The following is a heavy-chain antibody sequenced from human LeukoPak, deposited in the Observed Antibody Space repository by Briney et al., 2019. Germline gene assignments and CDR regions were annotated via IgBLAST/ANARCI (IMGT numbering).Heavy chain of an antibody. Sequence: ASVKVSCKASGYTFTGYYMHWVRQAPGQGLEWMGWINPNSGGTNYAQRFQGRVTMTRDTSISTAYMELSRLRSDDTAVYYCARGPITMIVVALGAFDIWGQGTMVTVSS. V-gene: IGHV1-2*02. D-gene: IGHD3-22*01. CDR2: INPNSGGT. J-gene: IGHJ3*02. CDR1: GYTFTGYY. CDR3: ARGPITMIVVALGAFDI.